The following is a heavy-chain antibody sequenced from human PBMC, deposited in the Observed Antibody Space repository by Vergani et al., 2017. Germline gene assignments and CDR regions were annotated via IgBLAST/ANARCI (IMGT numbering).Heavy chain of an antibody. CDR3: ARAIVGATDDY. CDR1: EYSFGNYW. V-gene: IGHV5-51*03. J-gene: IGHJ4*02. Sequence: EVELVQSGPEMRKPGESLKISCKGSEYSFGNYWIGWVRQMPGKGLEWMGIIYPADSDTRYSPSFQGQVTISADKSISTAFLQWDSLKASDPALYYCARAIVGATDDYWGQGTLVNVSS. CDR2: IYPADSDT. D-gene: IGHD1-26*01.